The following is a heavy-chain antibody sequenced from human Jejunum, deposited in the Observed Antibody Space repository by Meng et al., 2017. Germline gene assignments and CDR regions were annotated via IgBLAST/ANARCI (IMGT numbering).Heavy chain of an antibody. CDR1: GFKVSSNY. CDR3: ARDYDSSADIPSYDI. CDR2: MYSGGAT. D-gene: IGHD3-22*01. V-gene: IGHV3-66*02. Sequence: GGSLRLSCAASGFKVSSNYMSWVRQGPGKGLEWLSLMYSGGATHYADSVKGRFTITRDNDKNTGYLQMDSLSADDTAVYYCARDYDSSADIPSYDIWGQGTLVTVSS. J-gene: IGHJ3*02.